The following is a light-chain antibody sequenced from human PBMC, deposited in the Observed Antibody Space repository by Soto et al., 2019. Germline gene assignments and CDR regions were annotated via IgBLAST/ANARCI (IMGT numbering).Light chain of an antibody. Sequence: QSALTQPASVSGSPGQSITISCTGTSSDVGGYNYVSWYQQHPGIAPKLMISEVSNRPSGVSNRFSGSNSGNTASLTISGLQAEDEADYYCSSYTSSSTLVFGGGTKVTVL. J-gene: IGLJ2*01. CDR2: EVS. CDR3: SSYTSSSTLV. V-gene: IGLV2-14*01. CDR1: SSDVGGYNY.